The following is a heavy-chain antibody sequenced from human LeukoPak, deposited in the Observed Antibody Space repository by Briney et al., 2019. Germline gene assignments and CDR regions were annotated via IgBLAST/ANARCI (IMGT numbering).Heavy chain of an antibody. CDR3: ARGYYYDSDGYYQHFDY. V-gene: IGHV3-30*03. D-gene: IGHD3-22*01. J-gene: IGHJ4*02. CDR1: GFTFNNYW. Sequence: GGSLRLSCAASGFTFNNYWMHWVRQAPGKGLEWVALISYDGTNKYYADSVKGRLTISRDNSKNTLYLQMNSLRAEDTAVYYCARGYYYDSDGYYQHFDYWGQGTLVTVSS. CDR2: ISYDGTNK.